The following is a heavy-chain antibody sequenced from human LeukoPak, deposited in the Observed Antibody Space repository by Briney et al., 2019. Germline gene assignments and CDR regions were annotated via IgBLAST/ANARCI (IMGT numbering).Heavy chain of an antibody. V-gene: IGHV4-39*01. CDR1: GGSISNSIYY. CDR3: ARHCMVTTGACNWFGP. J-gene: IGHJ5*02. Sequence: SETLSFTCTVSGGSISNSIYYWAWIRQPPGEGLEWIGNMHYSGITNNNPSLKSRVTISVDTSKNQFSLNVKSVTAADTAVYYCARHCMVTTGACNWFGPWGQGTLVTVSS. CDR2: MHYSGIT. D-gene: IGHD4-11*01.